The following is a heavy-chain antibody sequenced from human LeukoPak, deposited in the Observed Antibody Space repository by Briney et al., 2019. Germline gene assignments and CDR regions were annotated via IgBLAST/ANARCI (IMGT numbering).Heavy chain of an antibody. Sequence: ASVKVSCKASGYTFTSYGISWVRQAPGQGLEWMGWISAYNGNTNYAQKLQGRVTMTTDTSTSTAYMELRSLRSDDTAVYYCARFGDYYDSSGYSGYWGQGTLVTVSS. CDR1: GYTFTSYG. CDR3: ARFGDYYDSSGYSGY. D-gene: IGHD3-22*01. V-gene: IGHV1-18*01. CDR2: ISAYNGNT. J-gene: IGHJ4*02.